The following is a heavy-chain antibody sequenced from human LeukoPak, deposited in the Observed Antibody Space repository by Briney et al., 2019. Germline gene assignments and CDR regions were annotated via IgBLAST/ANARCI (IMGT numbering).Heavy chain of an antibody. CDR2: INHSGST. CDR1: GGSFSGYY. CDR3: ARGPLPCGGDRYNFDY. J-gene: IGHJ4*02. Sequence: PSETLSLTCAVYGGSFSGYYWSWIRQPPGKGLEWIGEINHSGSTNYNPSLKSRVTISVDTSKNQFSLKLSSVTAADTAVYYCARGPLPCGGDRYNFDYWGQGTLVTVSS. V-gene: IGHV4-34*01. D-gene: IGHD2-21*02.